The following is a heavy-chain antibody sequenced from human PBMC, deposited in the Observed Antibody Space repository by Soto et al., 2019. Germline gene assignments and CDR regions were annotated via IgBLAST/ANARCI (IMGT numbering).Heavy chain of an antibody. V-gene: IGHV3-23*01. J-gene: IGHJ4*02. D-gene: IGHD5-18*01. Sequence: GGSLRLSCAASGFTFSTYAMIWVRQAPGKGLEWVSAISGSGDSTYYADSVKGRFIISRDNAKNSVFLQMNSLRAGDTAAYYCARIRADTAMLMEDYWGQGVLVTVSS. CDR2: ISGSGDST. CDR1: GFTFSTYA. CDR3: ARIRADTAMLMEDY.